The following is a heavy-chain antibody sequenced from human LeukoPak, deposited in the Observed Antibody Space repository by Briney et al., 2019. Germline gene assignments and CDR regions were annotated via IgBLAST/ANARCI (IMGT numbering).Heavy chain of an antibody. Sequence: PSETLSLTCTVSGGSISSSSYYWGCIRQPPGKGLEWIGSIYYSGSTYYNPSLKSRVTISVDTSKNQFSLKLSSVTAADTAVYYCARRPSIRFLEWLNDYWGQGALVTVSS. V-gene: IGHV4-39*01. D-gene: IGHD3-3*01. CDR2: IYYSGST. CDR1: GGSISSSSYY. CDR3: ARRPSIRFLEWLNDY. J-gene: IGHJ4*02.